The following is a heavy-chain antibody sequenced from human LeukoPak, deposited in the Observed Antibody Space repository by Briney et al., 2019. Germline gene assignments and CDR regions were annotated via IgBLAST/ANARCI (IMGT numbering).Heavy chain of an antibody. V-gene: IGHV4-59*08. CDR3: VEMSTRWYFDH. CDR1: GGSISSYY. J-gene: IGHJ4*02. CDR2: IYYSGST. Sequence: SETLSLTCTVSGGSISSYYWSWIRQPPGKGLEWIGYIYYSGSTNYNPSLKSRVTMSVDTSKNQFSLKLSSVTAADTAVYYCVEMSTRWYFDHWGQGTLATVSS. D-gene: IGHD5-24*01.